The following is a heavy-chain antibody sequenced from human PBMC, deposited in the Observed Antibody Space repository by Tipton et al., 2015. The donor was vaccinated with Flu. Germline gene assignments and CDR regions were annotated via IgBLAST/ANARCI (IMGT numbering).Heavy chain of an antibody. CDR1: GGTFSSYG. CDR3: AREGSARGLDF. J-gene: IGHJ4*02. CDR2: IITILGTA. Sequence: QVQLVQSGAEVKKPGSSVKVSCKASGGTFSSYGISWVRQAPGQGLEWMGRIITILGTADYAQKFQGRVTITADKSTSAAHMELSSLRFEDTAVYYCAREGSARGLDFWGQGTLVTVSS. D-gene: IGHD3-10*01. V-gene: IGHV1-69*04.